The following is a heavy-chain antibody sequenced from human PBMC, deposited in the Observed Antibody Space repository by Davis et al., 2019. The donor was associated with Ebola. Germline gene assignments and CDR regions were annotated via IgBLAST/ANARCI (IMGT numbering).Heavy chain of an antibody. J-gene: IGHJ4*02. Sequence: GESLKISCAASGFSFSRTDMNWFRQAPGRGPKWVSNINGGGGATYYADSVRGRFTISRDDSLSTVFLQMDALRAEDTALYYCTTRLVNHFDYWGQGTQVTVSS. D-gene: IGHD6-19*01. CDR2: INGGGGAT. V-gene: IGHV3-23*01. CDR1: GFSFSRTD. CDR3: TTRLVNHFDY.